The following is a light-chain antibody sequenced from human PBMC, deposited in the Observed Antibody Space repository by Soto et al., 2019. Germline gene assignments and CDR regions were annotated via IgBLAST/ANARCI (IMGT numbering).Light chain of an antibody. J-gene: IGLJ2*01. V-gene: IGLV2-23*02. CDR2: EVN. CDR3: CSYAGSRTFI. CDR1: STDVGNYNL. Sequence: QSALTQPASVSGSPGQWVTISCTGTSTDVGNYNLVYWYQQHPGKAPKLMIYEVNRRPSGVSNRFSGSKSGNTASLTIAGLQAEDEADYYCCSYAGSRTFIFGGGTKLTVL.